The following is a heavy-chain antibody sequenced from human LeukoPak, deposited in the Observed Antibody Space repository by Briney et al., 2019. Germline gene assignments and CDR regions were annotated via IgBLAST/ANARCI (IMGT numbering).Heavy chain of an antibody. J-gene: IGHJ4*02. Sequence: KTSESLSLTCAVYGGSSSDYYWSWIRQAPGKGLEWIGEIAHDGSTNYSPSLKRRDTISRDTSKNHFSLNLRSVTAADTAVYSCARGNRAGYIFDYWGQGTLVTVSS. D-gene: IGHD5-24*01. CDR3: ARGNRAGYIFDY. CDR2: IAHDGST. V-gene: IGHV4-34*01. CDR1: GGSSSDYY.